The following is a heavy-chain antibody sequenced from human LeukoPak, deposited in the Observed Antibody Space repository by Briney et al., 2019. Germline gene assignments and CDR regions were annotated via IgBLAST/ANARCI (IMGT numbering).Heavy chain of an antibody. CDR3: ARDRPPTYYYGSGSYFDY. D-gene: IGHD3-10*01. CDR2: INWNGGST. Sequence: GGSLRLSCAASGFTFSSYAMSWVRQAPGKGLEWVSGINWNGGSTGYADSVKGRFTISRDNAKNSLYLQMNSLRAEDTALYYCARDRPPTYYYGSGSYFDYWGQGTLVTVSS. J-gene: IGHJ4*02. V-gene: IGHV3-20*04. CDR1: GFTFSSYA.